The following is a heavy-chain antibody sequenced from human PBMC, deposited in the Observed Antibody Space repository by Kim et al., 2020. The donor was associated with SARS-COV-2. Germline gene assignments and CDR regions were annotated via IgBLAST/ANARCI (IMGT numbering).Heavy chain of an antibody. CDR3: ARDGIAAAGAAFDI. V-gene: IGHV1-69*13. CDR2: IIPIFGTA. J-gene: IGHJ3*02. Sequence: SVKVSCKASGGTFSSYAISWVRQAPGQGLEWMGGIIPIFGTANYAQKFQGRVRITADESTSTAYMELSSLRSEDTAVYYCARDGIAAAGAAFDIWGQGTMVTVSS. CDR1: GGTFSSYA. D-gene: IGHD6-13*01.